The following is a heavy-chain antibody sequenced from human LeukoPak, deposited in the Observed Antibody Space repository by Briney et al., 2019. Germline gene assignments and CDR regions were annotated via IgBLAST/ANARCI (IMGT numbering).Heavy chain of an antibody. CDR3: ARGQGPPLYGSGSYYNWFDP. CDR1: GRSISSGRYH. D-gene: IGHD3-10*01. V-gene: IGHV4-61*02. Sequence: SETLSLTCTVSGRSISSGRYHWSWIRQPAGKGLEWIERIYSSGSTNYNPSLKSRVTISVDTSKNQFSLKLSSVTAADTAVYYCARGQGPPLYGSGSYYNWFDPWGQGTLVTVSS. CDR2: IYSSGST. J-gene: IGHJ5*02.